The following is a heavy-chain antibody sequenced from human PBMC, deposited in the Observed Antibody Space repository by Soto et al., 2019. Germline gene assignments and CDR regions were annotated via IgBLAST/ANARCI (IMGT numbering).Heavy chain of an antibody. CDR1: GVSMTRFY. CDR2: IYDSGST. Sequence: AETLRLPCTVSGVSMTRFYWRFMRQPPGKGLEWIGCIYDSGSTNFNPSLKSRVTMSVDTSRTQSSLKLSSVTASDTAVYYCAIGFSSMSWFAPWGQGTLVT. V-gene: IGHV4-59*01. J-gene: IGHJ5*02. D-gene: IGHD6-19*01. CDR3: AIGFSSMSWFAP.